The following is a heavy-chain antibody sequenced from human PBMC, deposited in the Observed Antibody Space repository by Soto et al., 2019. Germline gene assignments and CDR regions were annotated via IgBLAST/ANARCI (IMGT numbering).Heavy chain of an antibody. CDR1: GGSIISGDYY. CDR3: ASRPGYCTNGVCYNHFDY. Sequence: SETLSLTCTVSGGSIISGDYYWTWIRQPPGKGLEWIGYIYYSGSTFYNPSLRSRLAISVDTSKNQFSLRLSSVTAADTAVYYCASRPGYCTNGVCYNHFDYWGQGILVTVSS. V-gene: IGHV4-30-4*01. J-gene: IGHJ4*02. CDR2: IYYSGST. D-gene: IGHD2-8*01.